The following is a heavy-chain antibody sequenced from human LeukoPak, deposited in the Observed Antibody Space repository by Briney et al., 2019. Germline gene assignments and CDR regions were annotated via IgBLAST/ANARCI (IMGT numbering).Heavy chain of an antibody. D-gene: IGHD6-19*01. CDR3: AKGAATDGPYSSGFDY. V-gene: IGHV3-23*01. Sequence: GGSLRLSCGASGFPFSRYAMTWVRQAPGKGLEWVSGISGSGANTYYADSVKGRFTISRDNSKNTLYLQMNSLRAEDTAVYYCAKGAATDGPYSSGFDYWGQGTLVTVSS. CDR1: GFPFSRYA. CDR2: ISGSGANT. J-gene: IGHJ4*02.